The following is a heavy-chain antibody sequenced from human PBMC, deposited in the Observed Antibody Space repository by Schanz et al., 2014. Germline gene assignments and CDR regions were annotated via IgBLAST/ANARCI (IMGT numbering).Heavy chain of an antibody. CDR1: GFTFRGHA. D-gene: IGHD3-16*01. V-gene: IGHV3-30*04. CDR3: TRDRGALINHNDALDL. Sequence: QVQLVESGGVVVQPVTSLRLSCAASGFTFRGHAMHWVRQAPGQGLEKVAVTSTDGTKTYYAASVRGRFTISRDNSKNTVYLQMNSLRSEDTAVYYCTRDRGALINHNDALDLWGRGTMVSVSS. J-gene: IGHJ3*01. CDR2: TSTDGTKT.